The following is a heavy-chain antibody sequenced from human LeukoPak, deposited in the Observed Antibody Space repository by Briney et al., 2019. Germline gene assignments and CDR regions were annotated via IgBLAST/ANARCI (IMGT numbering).Heavy chain of an antibody. CDR2: MNPNSGGT. Sequence: ASVKVSCKASGYTFTGYYIHWVRQAPGQGLEWMGWMNPNSGGTNYAQKFQGRVTMTRDTSISTAYMELRSLRSDDTAVYYCARAGFGEPDDYWGQGTLVTVSS. CDR1: GYTFTGYY. V-gene: IGHV1-2*02. CDR3: ARAGFGEPDDY. J-gene: IGHJ4*02. D-gene: IGHD3-10*01.